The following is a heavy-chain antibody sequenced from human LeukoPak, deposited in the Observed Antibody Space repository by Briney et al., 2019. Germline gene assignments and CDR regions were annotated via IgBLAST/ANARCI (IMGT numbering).Heavy chain of an antibody. CDR2: ISYDGSNK. CDR1: GFTFSSYA. Sequence: PGGSLRLSCAASGFTFSSYAMSWVRQAPGKGLEWVAVISYDGSNKYYTDSVKGRFTISRDNSNNTLYLQMNSLRAEDTAVYYCARDLPQFDYWGQGTLVTVSS. V-gene: IGHV3-30-3*01. J-gene: IGHJ4*02. CDR3: ARDLPQFDY.